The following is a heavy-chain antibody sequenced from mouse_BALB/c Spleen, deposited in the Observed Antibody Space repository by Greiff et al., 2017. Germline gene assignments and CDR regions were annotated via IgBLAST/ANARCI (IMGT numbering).Heavy chain of an antibody. Sequence: EVQGVESGGDLVKPGGSLKLSCAASGFTFSSYGMSWVRQTPDKRLEWVATISSGGSYTYYPDSVKGRFTISRDNAKNTLYLQMSSLKSEDTAMYYCARQGMIDGGFAYWGQGTLVTVSA. CDR1: GFTFSSYG. CDR2: ISSGGSYT. CDR3: ARQGMIDGGFAY. D-gene: IGHD2-3*01. J-gene: IGHJ3*01. V-gene: IGHV5-6*01.